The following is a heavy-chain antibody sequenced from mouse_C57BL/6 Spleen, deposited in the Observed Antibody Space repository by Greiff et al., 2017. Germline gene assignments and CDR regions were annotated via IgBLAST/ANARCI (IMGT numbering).Heavy chain of an antibody. Sequence: QVQLQQPGAELVRPGSSVTLSCKASGYTFTSYWMDWVKQRPGQGLEWIGNIYPSDSETHYNQKFKDKATLTVDKSSSTAYMQLSSLTSEDSAVYYCARGGGGHWYFDVWGTGTTVTVSS. CDR3: ARGGGGHWYFDV. CDR1: GYTFTSYW. J-gene: IGHJ1*03. V-gene: IGHV1-61*01. CDR2: IYPSDSET. D-gene: IGHD1-1*02.